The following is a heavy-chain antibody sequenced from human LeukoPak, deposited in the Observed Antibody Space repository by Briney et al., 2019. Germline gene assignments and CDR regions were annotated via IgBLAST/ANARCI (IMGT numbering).Heavy chain of an antibody. D-gene: IGHD6-6*01. V-gene: IGHV3-23*01. CDR3: ARDQGSSSALDY. CDR2: ISASGGTT. CDR1: GFTFNSYA. J-gene: IGHJ4*02. Sequence: HPGGSLRLSCAASGFTFNSYAMSWVRQAPGKGLEWVSAISASGGTTYYADSVKGRFTISRDNSKNTLYLQMNSLRAEDTAVYYCARDQGSSSALDYWGQGTLVTVSS.